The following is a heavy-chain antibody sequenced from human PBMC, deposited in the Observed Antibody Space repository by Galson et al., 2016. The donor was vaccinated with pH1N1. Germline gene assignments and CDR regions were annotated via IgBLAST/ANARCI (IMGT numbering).Heavy chain of an antibody. V-gene: IGHV3-33*01. CDR2: IWYDGRNE. D-gene: IGHD1-14*01. CDR3: ARSLMNQFEAFDI. Sequence: SLRLSCAASGFKFDTFGMHWVRQAPGKGLEWVALIWYDGRNEDYADSVKGRFTISRDNSKSTLYLQMNSLRAEDTAVYYCARSLMNQFEAFDIWGQGTMVTVSS. J-gene: IGHJ3*02. CDR1: GFKFDTFG.